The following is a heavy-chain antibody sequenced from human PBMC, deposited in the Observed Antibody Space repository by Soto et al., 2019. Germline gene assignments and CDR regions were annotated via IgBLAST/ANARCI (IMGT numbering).Heavy chain of an antibody. D-gene: IGHD2-21*02. CDR2: IQSDGSSP. Sequence: EVQLVESGGGLVQPGGSLRLSCVASGFTFNYYWMHWVRQAPGRGLVGVSRIQSDGSSPDYVDSVRGRITISRHNTKNTLYLQMNSPRAEETAVYYCARGGDPDYWGQGTRVTVSS. CDR1: GFTFNYYW. CDR3: ARGGDPDY. V-gene: IGHV3-74*01. J-gene: IGHJ4*02.